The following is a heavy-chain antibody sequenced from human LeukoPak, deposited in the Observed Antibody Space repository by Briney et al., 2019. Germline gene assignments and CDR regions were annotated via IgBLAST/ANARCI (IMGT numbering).Heavy chain of an antibody. CDR1: GGFDIYY. V-gene: IGHV4-34*01. CDR3: ARGTRYYDSSGYLPTYYYYYCYMDV. CDR2: TTFRGKT. D-gene: IGHD3-22*01. J-gene: IGHJ6*03. Sequence: PSETLSLTCAVYGGFDIYYWTIVRQPPGKGLEWIGETTFRGKTNYNPSLKSRVTISVDRTTQQFSLRLTSVTAADTAVYYCARGTRYYDSSGYLPTYYYYYCYMDVWGKGTTVTVSS.